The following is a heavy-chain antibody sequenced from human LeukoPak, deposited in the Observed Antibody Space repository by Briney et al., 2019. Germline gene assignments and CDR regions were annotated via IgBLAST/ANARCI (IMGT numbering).Heavy chain of an antibody. CDR1: GGSISSGGYS. Sequence: SQTLSLTCTVSGGSISSGGYSWSWIRQPPGKGLEWIGYIYHSGSTYYNPSLKSRVTISVDRSKNQFSLKLSSVTAADTAVYYCARVDVGDIVVVPAAISSIWFDPWGQGTLVTVSS. CDR3: ARVDVGDIVVVPAAISSIWFDP. D-gene: IGHD2-2*02. V-gene: IGHV4-30-2*01. J-gene: IGHJ5*02. CDR2: IYHSGST.